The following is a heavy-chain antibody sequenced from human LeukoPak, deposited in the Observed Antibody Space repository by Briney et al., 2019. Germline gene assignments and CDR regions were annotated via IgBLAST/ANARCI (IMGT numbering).Heavy chain of an antibody. J-gene: IGHJ4*02. D-gene: IGHD3-10*01. V-gene: IGHV5-51*01. CDR1: GYSFTSYW. CDR3: ARLLVVRGVITYFDY. CDR2: IYPGDSDT. Sequence: GESLKISCKGSGYSFTSYWIGWVRQMPGKGLEWMGIIYPGDSDTRYSPSFQGQVTISADKSISTAYLQWSSLKASDTAMYYCARLLVVRGVITYFDYWGQGTLVTVSS.